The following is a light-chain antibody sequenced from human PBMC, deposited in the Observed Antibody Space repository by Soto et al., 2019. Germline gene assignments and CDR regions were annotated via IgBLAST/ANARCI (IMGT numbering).Light chain of an antibody. V-gene: IGLV3-21*01. CDR3: QVWETSSGHQAI. CDR1: SIGSKS. Sequence: SYELTQPPSVSVAPGKTATITCGGNSIGSKSVHWYQQMPGQAPVLVISYDSDRPSGIPERFSDSNSGNTATLTISRVEPGDEADYYCQVWETSSGHQAIFGAGTQLTVL. CDR2: YDS. J-gene: IGLJ2*01.